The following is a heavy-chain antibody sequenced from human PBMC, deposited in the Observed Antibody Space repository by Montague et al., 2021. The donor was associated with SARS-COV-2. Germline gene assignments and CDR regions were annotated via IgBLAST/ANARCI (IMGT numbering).Heavy chain of an antibody. V-gene: IGHV3-30*04. CDR1: GFTFSSYA. CDR2: ISYDGSNK. Sequence: SLRLSCAASGFTFSSYAMHWVRQAPGKGLEWVAVISYDGSNKYYADSVKGRFTISRDNSKNTLYLQMNSLRAEDTAVYYCARDNYDYARGSYRYIYWGQGTLVTVSS. CDR3: ARDNYDYARGSYRYIY. D-gene: IGHD3-16*02. J-gene: IGHJ4*02.